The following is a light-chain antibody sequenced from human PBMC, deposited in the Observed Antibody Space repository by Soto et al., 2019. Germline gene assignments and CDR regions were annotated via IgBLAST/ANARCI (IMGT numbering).Light chain of an antibody. CDR3: QHNGRS. CDR2: AAS. CDR1: DSVGSSL. J-gene: IGKJ5*01. Sequence: EIVVTQAPCSLSFSQGARATLSCRTSDSVGSSLLAWYQQKPGQAPRLLIYAASSRATGISDRFSGSGSGTDFTLIINRLDPEDSAVYYCQHNGRSFGQGTRLEIK. V-gene: IGKV3-20*01.